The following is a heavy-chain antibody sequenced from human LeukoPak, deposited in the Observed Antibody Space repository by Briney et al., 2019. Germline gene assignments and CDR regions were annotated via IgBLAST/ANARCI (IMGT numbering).Heavy chain of an antibody. CDR1: GGSISSYH. CDR3: ARGRPRYSGYDSWVYYFDY. V-gene: IGHV4-34*01. Sequence: SETLSLTCTVSGGSISSYHWSWIRQPPGKGLEWIGEINHSGSTNYNPSLKSRVTISVDTSKNQFSLKLSSVTAADTAVYYCARGRPRYSGYDSWVYYFDYWGQGTLVTVSS. D-gene: IGHD5-12*01. J-gene: IGHJ4*02. CDR2: INHSGST.